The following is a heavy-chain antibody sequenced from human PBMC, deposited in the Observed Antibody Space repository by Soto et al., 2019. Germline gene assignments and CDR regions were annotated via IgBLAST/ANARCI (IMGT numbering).Heavy chain of an antibody. D-gene: IGHD2-15*01. J-gene: IGHJ5*02. CDR2: IPYDGNNK. CDR1: GFAFSSYG. CDR3: ARQGPPGRGGTWFDP. Sequence: QMQLVESGGGVVQPGRSLRLSCAASGFAFSSYGIHWVRQAPGKGLEWVAVIPYDGNNKWYADSVKGRFTISRDNSKNAVYLEMNSLRAEDTAVYYCARQGPPGRGGTWFDPWGQGTLVTVSS. V-gene: IGHV3-30*03.